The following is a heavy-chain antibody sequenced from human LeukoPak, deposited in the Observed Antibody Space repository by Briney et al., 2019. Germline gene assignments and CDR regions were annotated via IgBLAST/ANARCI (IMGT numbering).Heavy chain of an antibody. Sequence: GGSLRLSCAASGFTFSSYSMNWVRQAPGKGLEWVSRINSDGSSTSYADSVKGRFTISRDNAKNTLYLQMISLRAEDTAVYYCARDWANYPGGYWGQGTLVTVSS. D-gene: IGHD1-7*01. CDR2: INSDGSST. CDR3: ARDWANYPGGY. J-gene: IGHJ4*02. CDR1: GFTFSSYS. V-gene: IGHV3-74*01.